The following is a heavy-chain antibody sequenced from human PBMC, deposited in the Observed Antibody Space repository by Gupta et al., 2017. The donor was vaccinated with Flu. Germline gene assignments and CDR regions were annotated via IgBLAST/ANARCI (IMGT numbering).Heavy chain of an antibody. CDR1: GFTSSSYS. Sequence: EVQLVESGGGLVETGGSLRLSCAASGFTSSSYSMTWVRKDPGQGVEWVSAISSSSNYIYYTDSLKGRFTVSRDNAKNSLYLQMNSRRAENTAVYYCARSGIGYCSSTNALDIWGQGTMVTVS. D-gene: IGHD2-2*03. J-gene: IGHJ3*02. V-gene: IGHV3-21*01. CDR2: ISSSSNYI. CDR3: ARSGIGYCSSTNALDI.